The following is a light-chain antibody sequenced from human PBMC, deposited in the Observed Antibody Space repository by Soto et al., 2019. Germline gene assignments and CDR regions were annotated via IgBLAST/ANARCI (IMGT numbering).Light chain of an antibody. Sequence: EIVLTQSPATLSLSPGERATLSCGASQSVSSSYLAWYQQKPGLAPRLLIYDASSRATGIPDRFSGSGSGTDFTLTISRLEPEDFAMYYCQQYGSSPRAFTFGPGTKVDIK. CDR1: QSVSSSY. CDR3: QQYGSSPRAFT. V-gene: IGKV3D-20*01. J-gene: IGKJ3*01. CDR2: DAS.